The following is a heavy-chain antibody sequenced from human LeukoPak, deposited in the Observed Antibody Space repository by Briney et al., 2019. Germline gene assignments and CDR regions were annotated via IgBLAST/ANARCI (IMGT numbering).Heavy chain of an antibody. Sequence: GGSLRLSCAASGFTFSSFGMHWVRQAPGKGLEWVAFISYGGSNDYYADSVKGRFTISRDNSKNTQYLQMNSLRAEDTAVYYCGSGNYLVYWGQGTLVTVSS. CDR1: GFTFSSFG. CDR3: GSGNYLVY. J-gene: IGHJ4*02. CDR2: ISYGGSND. V-gene: IGHV3-30*03. D-gene: IGHD1-26*01.